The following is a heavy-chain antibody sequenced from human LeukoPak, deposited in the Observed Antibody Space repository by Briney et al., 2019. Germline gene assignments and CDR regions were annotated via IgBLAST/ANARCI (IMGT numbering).Heavy chain of an antibody. D-gene: IGHD2-21*02. CDR1: GGTFSSYA. J-gene: IGHJ6*02. CDR3: AGDVHIPVVVTAIYYGMDV. Sequence: ASVKVSCKASGGTFSSYAISWVRQAPGQGLEWMGGIIPIFGTANYAQKFQGRVTITADESTSTAYMELSSLRSEDTAVYYCAGDVHIPVVVTAIYYGMDVWGQGTTVTVSS. V-gene: IGHV1-69*01. CDR2: IIPIFGTA.